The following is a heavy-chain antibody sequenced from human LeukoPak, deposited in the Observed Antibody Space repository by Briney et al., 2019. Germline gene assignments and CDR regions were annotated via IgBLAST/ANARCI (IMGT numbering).Heavy chain of an antibody. Sequence: PGGSLRLSCAASGFTFSSYAMHWVRQAPGKGLEWVAVISYDGSNKYYADSVKGRFTISRDNAGNSLHLQMNSLTVEDTAVYYCAIFRRDGHNFGSWGQGTLVTISS. V-gene: IGHV3-30*04. J-gene: IGHJ5*01. CDR3: AIFRRDGHNFGS. CDR2: ISYDGSNK. CDR1: GFTFSSYA. D-gene: IGHD5-24*01.